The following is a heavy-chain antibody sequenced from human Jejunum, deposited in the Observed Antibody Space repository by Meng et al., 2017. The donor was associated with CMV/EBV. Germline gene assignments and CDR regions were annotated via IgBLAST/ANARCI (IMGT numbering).Heavy chain of an antibody. J-gene: IGHJ4*02. V-gene: IGHV3-66*01. CDR3: AREGTTLVTYDY. CDR1: GFTVSNSY. D-gene: IGHD5-18*01. Sequence: GESGGGMVQPGGSLRLSCAASGFTVSNSYMSWVRQAPGKGLEWVLVIYGGGSTYYADSVKGRFTISRDSSKNTLYLQMNSLRAEDTAVYYCAREGTTLVTYDYWGQGTLVTVSS. CDR2: IYGGGST.